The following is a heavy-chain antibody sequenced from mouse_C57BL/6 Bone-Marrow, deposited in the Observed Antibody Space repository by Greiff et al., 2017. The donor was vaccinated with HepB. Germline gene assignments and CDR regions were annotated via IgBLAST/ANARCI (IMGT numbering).Heavy chain of an antibody. CDR2: IYPRSGNT. CDR3: ARKSGRDWYFDV. CDR1: GYTFTSYG. D-gene: IGHD1-3*01. Sequence: VQLQQSGAELARPGASVKLSCKASGYTFTSYGISWVKQRTGQGLEWIGEIYPRSGNTYYNEKFKGKATLTEDKSSSTAYMELRSLTSEDSAVYFCARKSGRDWYFDVWGTGTTVTVSS. V-gene: IGHV1-81*01. J-gene: IGHJ1*03.